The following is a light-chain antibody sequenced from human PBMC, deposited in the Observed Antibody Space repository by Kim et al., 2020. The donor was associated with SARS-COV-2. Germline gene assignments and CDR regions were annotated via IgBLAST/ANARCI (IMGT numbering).Light chain of an antibody. CDR2: GAS. Sequence: PGERATLSCRASQTVNSYLAWYQQKPGQAPRLLIYGASSRATGIPDRFSGSGSGTDFTLTISRLEPEDFAVFYCQQYAGSPLSATFGGGTKVEIK. V-gene: IGKV3-20*01. CDR3: QQYAGSPLSAT. J-gene: IGKJ4*01. CDR1: QTVNSY.